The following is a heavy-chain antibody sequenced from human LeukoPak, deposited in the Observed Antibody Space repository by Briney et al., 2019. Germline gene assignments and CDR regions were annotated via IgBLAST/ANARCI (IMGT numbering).Heavy chain of an antibody. CDR3: ARHRTMIRQRDAFDI. CDR2: INHSGST. Sequence: PSETLSLTCGIHGGSFSGYYWSWIRQTPQKGLEWIGEINHSGSTNYNPSLKSRVTISVDTSKNQFSLKLSSVTAADTAVYYCARHRTMIRQRDAFDIWGQGTMVTVSS. D-gene: IGHD3-22*01. CDR1: GGSFSGYY. J-gene: IGHJ3*02. V-gene: IGHV4-34*01.